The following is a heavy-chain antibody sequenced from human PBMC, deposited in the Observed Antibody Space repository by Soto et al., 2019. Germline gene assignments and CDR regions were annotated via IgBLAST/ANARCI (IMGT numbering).Heavy chain of an antibody. CDR2: ITRGGSSI. V-gene: IGHV3-48*01. D-gene: IGHD3-9*01. CDR3: VRDQDWAFDY. CDR1: GFTFSSYS. Sequence: GGSLRLSCAAAGFTFSSYSMNWVRQGPGKGLEWISYITRGGSSIYYADSVKGRFTISRDNAKNSLYLQMDSLGAEDTAVYYCVRDQDWAFDYWGQGTLVTVSS. J-gene: IGHJ4*02.